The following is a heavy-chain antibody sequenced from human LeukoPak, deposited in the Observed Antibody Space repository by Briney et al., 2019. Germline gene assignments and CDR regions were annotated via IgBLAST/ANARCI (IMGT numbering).Heavy chain of an antibody. CDR1: GFTFSNAW. D-gene: IGHD2/OR15-2a*01. CDR3: TTDRASGRRVSYWNKYYYYMDV. J-gene: IGHJ6*03. V-gene: IGHV3-15*01. Sequence: PGGSLRLSCAASGFTFSNAWMSWVRQAPGKGLEWVGRIKSKSDGGTTDYAAPVKGRFTISRDDSKNTLYLQMNSLKTEDTAVYYCTTDRASGRRVSYWNKYYYYMDVWGKGTTVTISS. CDR2: IKSKSDGGTT.